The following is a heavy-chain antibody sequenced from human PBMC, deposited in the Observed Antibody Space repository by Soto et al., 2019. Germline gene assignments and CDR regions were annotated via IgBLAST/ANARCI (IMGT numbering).Heavy chain of an antibody. J-gene: IGHJ4*02. D-gene: IGHD6-6*01. Sequence: GGSLRLSCAASGFTFSSYAMHWVRQAPGKGLEWVAVISYDGSNKYYADSVKGRFTISRDNSKNTLYLQMNSLRAEDTAVYYCARAAYSSSSNPDYWGQGTLVTVSS. CDR1: GFTFSSYA. CDR2: ISYDGSNK. V-gene: IGHV3-30-3*01. CDR3: ARAAYSSSSNPDY.